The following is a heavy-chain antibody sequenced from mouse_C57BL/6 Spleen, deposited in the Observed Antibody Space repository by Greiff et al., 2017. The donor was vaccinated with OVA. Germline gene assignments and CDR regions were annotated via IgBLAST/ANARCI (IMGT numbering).Heavy chain of an antibody. CDR2: IYPGDGDT. Sequence: QVQLQQSGPELVKPGASVKISCKASGYAFSSSWMNWVKQRPGKGLEWIGRIYPGDGDTNYNGKFKGKATLTADKSSSTAYMQLSSLTSEDSAVYFCAEGTTVVAKDYAMDYWGQGTSVTVSS. CDR3: AEGTTVVAKDYAMDY. J-gene: IGHJ4*01. D-gene: IGHD1-1*01. CDR1: GYAFSSSW. V-gene: IGHV1-82*01.